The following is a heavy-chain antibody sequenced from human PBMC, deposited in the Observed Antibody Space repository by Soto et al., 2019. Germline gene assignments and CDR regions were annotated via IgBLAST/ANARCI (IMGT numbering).Heavy chain of an antibody. CDR1: GFSFSSYS. CDR2: ISSSASHI. Sequence: EVQLVESGGGLVKPGGSLRLSCGASGFSFSSYSMNWVRQAPGKGLEWVSSISSSASHINYADSVKGRFTISRDNAKKSLYLQMNSLRAEDTAVYYCARGYTGYCSGGTCYWFDPWGQGTLVTVSS. V-gene: IGHV3-21*01. J-gene: IGHJ5*02. CDR3: ARGYTGYCSGGTCYWFDP. D-gene: IGHD2-15*01.